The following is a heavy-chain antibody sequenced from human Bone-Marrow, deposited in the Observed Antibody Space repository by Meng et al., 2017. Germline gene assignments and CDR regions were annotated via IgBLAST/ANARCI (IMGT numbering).Heavy chain of an antibody. J-gene: IGHJ4*02. V-gene: IGHV4-39*02. D-gene: IGHD4-23*01. CDR3: ARDYGGNAYYFDY. CDR2: IYYSGST. Sequence: QLQLQESGPGLVKPSETLSLPCTVSGGSISSSNYYWGWIRQPPGKGLEWIGSIYYSGSTYYNPSLKSRVTISVDTFKNQFSLKLRSVTAADTAVYYCARDYGGNAYYFDYWGQGTLVTVSS. CDR1: GGSISSSNYY.